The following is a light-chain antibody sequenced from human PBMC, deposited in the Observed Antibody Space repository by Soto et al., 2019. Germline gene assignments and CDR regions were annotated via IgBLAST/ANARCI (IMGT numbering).Light chain of an antibody. CDR3: ETWDTSLSAVI. CDR2: DNN. CDR1: SSNIGNNY. J-gene: IGLJ2*01. V-gene: IGLV1-51*01. Sequence: QSELTQPPSVSAAPGQKVTISCSGSSSNIGNNYVSWYQQPPGTAPKLLIYDNNKRPSGIPDRFSGSKSGTSATLGITGLQTGDEADYYCETWDTSLSAVIFGGGTKLTVL.